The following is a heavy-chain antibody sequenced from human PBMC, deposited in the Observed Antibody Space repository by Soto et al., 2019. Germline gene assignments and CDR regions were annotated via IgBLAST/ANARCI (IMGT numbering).Heavy chain of an antibody. J-gene: IGHJ6*02. V-gene: IGHV3-74*01. CDR3: ARLRAYCSSTSCYSYYYYGMDV. Sequence: PGGSLRLSCAASGFTFSSYWMHWVRQAPGKXLVWVSRINSDGSSTSYADSVKGRFTISRDNAKNTLYLQMNSLRAEDTAVYYCARLRAYCSSTSCYSYYYYGMDVWGQGTTVTVSS. D-gene: IGHD2-2*02. CDR2: INSDGSST. CDR1: GFTFSSYW.